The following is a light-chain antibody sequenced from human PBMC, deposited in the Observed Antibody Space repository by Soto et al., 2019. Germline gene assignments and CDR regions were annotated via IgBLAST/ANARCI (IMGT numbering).Light chain of an antibody. V-gene: IGKV1-39*01. CDR2: DAS. CDR3: QQTDTTPIT. Sequence: NQMSLSPSSLSAYVRDRVTITCQASQDVSNYLNWYQQKLGKAPKLLIYDASSLQSGVPSRFSGSGSGTDFTLTISSLQPEDFATYFCQQTDTTPITFGQRGRLEVK. CDR1: QDVSNY. J-gene: IGKJ5*01.